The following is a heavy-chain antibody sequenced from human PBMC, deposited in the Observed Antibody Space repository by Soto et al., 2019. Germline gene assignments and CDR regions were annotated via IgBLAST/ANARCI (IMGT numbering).Heavy chain of an antibody. D-gene: IGHD1-26*01. V-gene: IGHV3-74*01. CDR1: GFTFSSHW. CDR3: ARGSGSVDY. Sequence: GGSLRLSCAASGFTFSSHWIHSVRQAPGKGLVWVSRINTDGSTTNYADSVKGRFTISRDNSKNTLYLQMNSLRAEDTAVYYCARGSGSVDYWGQGTLVTVSS. J-gene: IGHJ4*02. CDR2: INTDGSTT.